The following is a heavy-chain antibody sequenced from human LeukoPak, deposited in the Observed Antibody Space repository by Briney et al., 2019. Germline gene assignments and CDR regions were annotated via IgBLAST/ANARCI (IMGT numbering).Heavy chain of an antibody. CDR2: ISGSGDRT. V-gene: IGHV3-23*01. D-gene: IGHD3-10*01. CDR3: ARDYFGSGTYYPYQYYGMDV. J-gene: IGHJ6*02. Sequence: GGSLTLSCAASGLNFRAYGMSWVRQAPGKGLEWVSTISGSGDRTYHADSVKGRFTISRDNSKNTLSLQMNSLRAEDTAVYFCARDYFGSGTYYPYQYYGMDVWGQGTTVTVSS. CDR1: GLNFRAYG.